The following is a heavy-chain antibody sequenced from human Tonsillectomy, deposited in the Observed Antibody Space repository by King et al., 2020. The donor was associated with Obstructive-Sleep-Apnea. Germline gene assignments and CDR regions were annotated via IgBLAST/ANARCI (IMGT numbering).Heavy chain of an antibody. CDR1: GYDFTSSY. D-gene: IGHD6-19*01. CDR3: ATESPSYGHGSGWPNNWFDP. Sequence: EQLVQSGAEVKKPGASVKVSCQASGYDFTSSYIHWVRHAPGHGLEWMGWINPYTGATHYVETFQGWVTFSRDTSTNTVYMELSGLTSDATAVYYCATESPSYGHGSGWPNNWFDPWGQGTLVTVSS. J-gene: IGHJ5*02. CDR2: INPYTGAT. V-gene: IGHV1-2*04.